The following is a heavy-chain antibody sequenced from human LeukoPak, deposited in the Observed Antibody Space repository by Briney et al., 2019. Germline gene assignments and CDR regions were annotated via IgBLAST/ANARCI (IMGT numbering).Heavy chain of an antibody. CDR2: INHSGST. V-gene: IGHV4-39*07. Sequence: SETLSLTCTVSGGSISSGSYYWSWIRQPPGKGLEWIGEINHSGSTNYNPSLKSRVTISVDTSKNQFSLKLSSVTAADTAVYYCARVGYYDFWSGPSWFDPWGQGTLVTVSS. D-gene: IGHD3-3*01. J-gene: IGHJ5*02. CDR3: ARVGYYDFWSGPSWFDP. CDR1: GGSISSGSYY.